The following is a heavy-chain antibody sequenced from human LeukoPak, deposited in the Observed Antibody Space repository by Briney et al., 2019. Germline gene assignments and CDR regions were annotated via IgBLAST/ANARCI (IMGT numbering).Heavy chain of an antibody. V-gene: IGHV4-61*02. Sequence: SETPSLTCTVSGGSISSGSYYWSWIRQPAGKGLEWIGRIYTSGSTNYNPSLKSRVTMSVDTSKNQFSLKLSSVTAADTAVYYCAREGLDAFDIWGQGTMVTVPS. CDR3: AREGLDAFDI. CDR2: IYTSGST. CDR1: GGSISSGSYY. J-gene: IGHJ3*02.